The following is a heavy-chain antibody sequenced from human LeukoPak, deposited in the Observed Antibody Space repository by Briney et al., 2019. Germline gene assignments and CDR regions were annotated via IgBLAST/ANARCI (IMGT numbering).Heavy chain of an antibody. Sequence: SETLSLTCTVSGGSISNYFWSWIRQPPGKGLEWIGYIYHSGSTYYNPSLKSRVTISVDRSKNQFSLKLSSVTAADTAVYYCARGTSSGYYYGAFDIWGQGTMVTVSS. J-gene: IGHJ3*02. V-gene: IGHV4-30-2*01. CDR1: GGSISNYF. CDR2: IYHSGST. CDR3: ARGTSSGYYYGAFDI. D-gene: IGHD3-22*01.